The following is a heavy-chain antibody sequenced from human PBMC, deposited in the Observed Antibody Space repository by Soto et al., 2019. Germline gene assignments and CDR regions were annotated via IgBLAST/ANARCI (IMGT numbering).Heavy chain of an antibody. V-gene: IGHV3-21*01. CDR3: ARVDFYYMDV. CDR1: GFTFSSYS. Sequence: PGGSLRLSCAASGFTFSSYSMNWVRQAPGKGLEWVSSISSSSSSIYYADSVKGRFTVSRDNAKGSLYLQMNSLRAEDTAVYYCARVDFYYMDVWGKGTTVTVSS. CDR2: ISSSSSSI. J-gene: IGHJ6*03.